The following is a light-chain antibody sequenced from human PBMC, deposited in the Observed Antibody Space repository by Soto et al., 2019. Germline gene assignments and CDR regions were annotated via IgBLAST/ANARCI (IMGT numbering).Light chain of an antibody. CDR1: SGDVGGYDY. CDR3: SSYTSSSNYV. V-gene: IGLV2-14*01. CDR2: QVS. J-gene: IGLJ1*01. Sequence: QSVLTQPPSASGSPGQSVTISCTGTSGDVGGYDYVSWYQQHPGKAPKLMIYQVSNRPSGVSNRFSGSKSGNTASLTISGLQAEDEADYYCSSYTSSSNYVFGTGTKVTVL.